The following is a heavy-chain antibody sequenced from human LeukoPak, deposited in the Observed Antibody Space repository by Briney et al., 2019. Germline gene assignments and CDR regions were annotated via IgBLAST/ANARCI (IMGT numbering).Heavy chain of an antibody. CDR1: EFSVGSNY. V-gene: IGHV3-69-1*01. CDR2: IGSGGYM. CDR3: LRGDRRDY. Sequence: GGSLRLSCAASEFSVGSNYMTWVRQAPGKGLEWVSSIGSGGYMFYADSVKGRFIISRDNAKDSLYLQMNSLRVEDTAVYYCLRGDRRDYWGQGTLVTVSS. J-gene: IGHJ4*02.